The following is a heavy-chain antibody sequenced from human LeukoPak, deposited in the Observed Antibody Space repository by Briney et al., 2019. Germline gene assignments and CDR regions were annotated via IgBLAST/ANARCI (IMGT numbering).Heavy chain of an antibody. CDR1: GFIFSEHS. V-gene: IGHV3-21*04. CDR3: AKESPTDYGDYQPFGN. CDR2: ISSSSRLI. D-gene: IGHD4-17*01. J-gene: IGHJ4*02. Sequence: GGSLRLSCAASGFIFSEHSMGWVRLAPGKGLEWVSSISSSSRLIYYADSVKGRFTISRDNAKNSLFLQMHSLRAEDTAVYYCAKESPTDYGDYQPFGNWGQGTLVTVSS.